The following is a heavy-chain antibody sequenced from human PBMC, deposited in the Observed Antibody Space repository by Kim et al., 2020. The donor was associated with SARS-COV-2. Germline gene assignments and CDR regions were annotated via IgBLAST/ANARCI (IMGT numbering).Heavy chain of an antibody. Sequence: AQKFQERVTITRDMSTSTAYMELSSLRSEDTAVYYCAAGDSSGYLNWFDPWGQGTLVTVSS. CDR3: AAGDSSGYLNWFDP. V-gene: IGHV1-58*01. J-gene: IGHJ5*02. D-gene: IGHD3-22*01.